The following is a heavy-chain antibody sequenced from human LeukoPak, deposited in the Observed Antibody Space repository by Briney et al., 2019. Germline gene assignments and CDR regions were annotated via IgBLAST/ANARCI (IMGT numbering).Heavy chain of an antibody. CDR3: ATAYPAFDY. V-gene: IGHV3-23*01. CDR1: GFTFSTYA. J-gene: IGHJ4*01. CDR2: ISVSSGGS. Sequence: GGSLRLSCAASGFTFSTYAMSWVRQAPGKGLEGVSAISVSSGGSYHADPAKGRFTLSRDHSQNPLHLQMNSLRAADTAVYYSATAYPAFDYSGHGTPVTASS.